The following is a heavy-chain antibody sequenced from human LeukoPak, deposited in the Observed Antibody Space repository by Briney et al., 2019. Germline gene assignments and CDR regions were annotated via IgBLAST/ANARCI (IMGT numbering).Heavy chain of an antibody. CDR3: ARGRRWGYDFWSGYYYMDV. D-gene: IGHD3-3*01. CDR2: IYYSGST. J-gene: IGHJ6*03. Sequence: SETLSLTCTVSGGSISSSSYYWGWIRQPPGKGLEWIGSIYYSGSTYYNPSLKSRVTISVDTSKNQFSLKLSSVTAADTAVYYCARGRRWGYDFWSGYYYMDVWGKGTTVTVSS. V-gene: IGHV4-39*07. CDR1: GGSISSSSYY.